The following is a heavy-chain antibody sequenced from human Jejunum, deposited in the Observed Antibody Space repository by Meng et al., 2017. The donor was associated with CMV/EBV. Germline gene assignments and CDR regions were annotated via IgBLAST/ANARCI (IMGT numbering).Heavy chain of an antibody. V-gene: IGHV3-11*01. CDR3: ARGNYGFDY. D-gene: IGHD4-17*01. CDR2: ITGSGDII. CDR1: AFPFGAYS. Sequence: PPCAAFAFPFGAYSLTWFRAAPGKGLEWVSYITGSGDIIYYADSVKGRFTISRDNAKSSLYLEINSLRAEDTAVYYCARGNYGFDYWGQGTLVTVSS. J-gene: IGHJ4*02.